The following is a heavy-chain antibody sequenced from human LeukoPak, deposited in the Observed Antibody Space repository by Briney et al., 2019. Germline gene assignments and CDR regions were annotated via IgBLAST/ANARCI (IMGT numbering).Heavy chain of an antibody. CDR2: ISQDGSEK. CDR3: ANYFLADFQTREVRLGY. Sequence: GGSLRLSCEASGFTFSTYWMTWVRPAPGKGLEWVATISQDGSEKYYVASVQGRFTISRDNSKNSLYLQMSSLRADDSAVFYCANYFLADFQTREVRLGYWGQGTLVTVSS. J-gene: IGHJ4*02. V-gene: IGHV3-7*01. CDR1: GFTFSTYW. D-gene: IGHD2/OR15-2a*01.